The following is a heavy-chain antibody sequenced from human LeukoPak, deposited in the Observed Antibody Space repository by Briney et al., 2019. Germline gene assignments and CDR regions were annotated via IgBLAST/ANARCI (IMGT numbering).Heavy chain of an antibody. CDR3: ASRHYYDSSGYEVFDP. J-gene: IGHJ5*02. CDR1: GGPISSGDYY. D-gene: IGHD3-22*01. V-gene: IGHV4-30-4*01. Sequence: PSQTLSLTCTVSGGPISSGDYYWSWIRQPPGKGLEWIGYIYYSGSTYYNPSLKSRVTISVDTSKNQFSLKLSSMTAADTAVYYCASRHYYDSSGYEVFDPWGQGTLVTVSS. CDR2: IYYSGST.